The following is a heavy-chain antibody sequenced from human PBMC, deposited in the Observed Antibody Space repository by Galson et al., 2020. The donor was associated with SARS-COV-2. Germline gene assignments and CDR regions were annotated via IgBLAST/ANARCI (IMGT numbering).Heavy chain of an antibody. Sequence: GGSLRLSCTSSGFTFSDYYMSWIRQAPGKGLEWVSYISISSSPIYYADSVKGRFTISRDNSESSLYLQMNSLRAEDTAVYYCARHEMYYYASGSFAATYYFDYWGQGTLVTVSS. CDR1: GFTFSDYY. V-gene: IGHV3-11*01. D-gene: IGHD3-10*01. J-gene: IGHJ4*02. CDR2: ISISSSPI. CDR3: ARHEMYYYASGSFAATYYFDY.